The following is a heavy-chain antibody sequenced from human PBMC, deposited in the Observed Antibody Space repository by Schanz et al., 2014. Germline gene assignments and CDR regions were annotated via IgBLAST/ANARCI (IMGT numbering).Heavy chain of an antibody. V-gene: IGHV3-64*04. CDR2: ISSNGGST. CDR3: AKYGGGYSYGFVEY. CDR1: GFTFSSYS. J-gene: IGHJ4*02. D-gene: IGHD5-18*01. Sequence: QVQLVESGGGVVQPGGSLRLSCSASGFTFSSYSMYWVRQAPGKGLEYVSVISSNGGSTDFADSVKGRFTISRDNSNNTLYLQMKSLRAEDTAVYYCAKYGGGYSYGFVEYWGQGILVTVSS.